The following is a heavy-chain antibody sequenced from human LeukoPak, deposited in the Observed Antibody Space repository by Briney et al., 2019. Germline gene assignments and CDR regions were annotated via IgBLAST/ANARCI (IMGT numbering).Heavy chain of an antibody. V-gene: IGHV3-23*01. J-gene: IGHJ4*02. CDR3: ARERITMIVVVPGDY. CDR1: GLTFSSYA. D-gene: IGHD3-22*01. CDR2: ISGSGGST. Sequence: GGSLRLSCAASGLTFSSYAMSWVRQAPGKGLEWVSGISGSGGSTYYADSVKGRFTISRDNSKNTLYLQMNSLRAEDTAVYYCARERITMIVVVPGDYWGQGTLVTVSS.